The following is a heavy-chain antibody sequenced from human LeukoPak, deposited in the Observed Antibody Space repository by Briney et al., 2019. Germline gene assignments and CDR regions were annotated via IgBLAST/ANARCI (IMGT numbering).Heavy chain of an antibody. CDR1: GFTFSSYA. Sequence: GGSLRLSCAASGFTFSSYAMHWVRQAPGKGLGWVAVISYDGSNKYYADSVKGRFTFSRDNSNNTLYLQTNSLRAEDTAVYYCAREGRDSSGYYAFDIWGQGTMVTVSS. CDR2: ISYDGSNK. D-gene: IGHD3-22*01. CDR3: AREGRDSSGYYAFDI. J-gene: IGHJ3*02. V-gene: IGHV3-30*04.